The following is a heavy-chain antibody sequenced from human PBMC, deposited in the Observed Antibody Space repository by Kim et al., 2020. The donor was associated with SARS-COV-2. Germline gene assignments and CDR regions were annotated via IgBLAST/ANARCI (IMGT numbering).Heavy chain of an antibody. CDR1: GGSINNYY. V-gene: IGHV4-59*08. Sequence: SETLSLTCTVSGGSINNYYWNWIRQPPGKGLEWIGYIYYSGSTNYNPSLKSRVTISVDTSKNQFSLKLSSVTAADTAVYYCARMQGVGYCIGTSCYEFD. CDR3: ARMQGVGYCIGTSCYEFD. J-gene: IGHJ4*01. CDR2: IYYSGST. D-gene: IGHD2-2*01.